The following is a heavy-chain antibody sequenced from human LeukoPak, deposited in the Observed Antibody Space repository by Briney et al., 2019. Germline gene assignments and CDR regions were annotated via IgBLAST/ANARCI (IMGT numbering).Heavy chain of an antibody. Sequence: GGSLRLSCAASGFTFSSCWMHWVRQAPGKGLVWVSRINSDGSSTSYADSVKGRFTISRDNAKNTLYLQMNSLRAEDTAVYYCATTYGAGGDYFSNWGQGTLVTVSS. J-gene: IGHJ4*02. V-gene: IGHV3-74*01. CDR3: ATTYGAGGDYFSN. CDR2: INSDGSST. D-gene: IGHD2-21*02. CDR1: GFTFSSCW.